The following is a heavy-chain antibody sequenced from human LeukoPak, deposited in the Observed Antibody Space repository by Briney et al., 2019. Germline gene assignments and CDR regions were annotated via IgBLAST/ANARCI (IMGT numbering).Heavy chain of an antibody. Sequence: GRSLRLSCAASGFTFSSYAMHWVRQAPGKGLEWVAVISYDGSNKYYADSVKGRFTISRDNSKNTLYLQMNSLRAEDTAVYYCARDPGGSWVNGMDVWGQGTTVTVSS. CDR1: GFTFSSYA. D-gene: IGHD1-26*01. CDR2: ISYDGSNK. V-gene: IGHV3-30-3*01. CDR3: ARDPGGSWVNGMDV. J-gene: IGHJ6*02.